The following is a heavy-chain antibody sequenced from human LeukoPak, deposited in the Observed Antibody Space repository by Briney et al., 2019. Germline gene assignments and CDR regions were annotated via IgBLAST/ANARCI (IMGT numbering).Heavy chain of an antibody. CDR1: GGSFSTYY. Sequence: SETLSLTCSVSGGSFSTYYWSWIRQPPGKGLEWIGFIYYSGSTDYNPPLKSRVTISIDTSKKQFSLKLSSVTAADTAVYYCARGVVLTGYPLDFWGRGTLVTVSS. CDR2: IYYSGST. J-gene: IGHJ4*02. V-gene: IGHV4-59*01. D-gene: IGHD3-9*01. CDR3: ARGVVLTGYPLDF.